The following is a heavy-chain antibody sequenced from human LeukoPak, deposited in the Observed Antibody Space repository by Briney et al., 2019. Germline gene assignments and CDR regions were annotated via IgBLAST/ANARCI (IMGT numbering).Heavy chain of an antibody. D-gene: IGHD5-24*01. V-gene: IGHV3-30*02. Sequence: GGSLRLSCAASGFTFSTYGMHWVRQAPGKGLEWVAFIRYDGSNKYYADSVKGRFTISRDNSKNTLYLQMNSLRAEDTAVYYCAKDRWLQLRGETDYWGQGTLVTVSS. CDR2: IRYDGSNK. CDR1: GFTFSTYG. J-gene: IGHJ4*02. CDR3: AKDRWLQLRGETDY.